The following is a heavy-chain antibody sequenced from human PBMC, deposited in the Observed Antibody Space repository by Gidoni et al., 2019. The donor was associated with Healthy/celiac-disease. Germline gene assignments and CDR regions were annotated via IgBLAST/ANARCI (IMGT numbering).Heavy chain of an antibody. D-gene: IGHD2-8*01. CDR3: ASEYCTNGVCYTGGVDY. J-gene: IGHJ4*02. V-gene: IGHV1-69*01. Sequence: QVQLVQSGAEVKKPGSAVQVSCKASGGTFSSDAISGVRQAPGQWLEWMGGIIPIFGTANYAKKFQGSVTITADESTSTAYMELSSLRSEDTAVYYCASEYCTNGVCYTGGVDYWGQGPLVTVSS. CDR2: IIPIFGTA. CDR1: GGTFSSDA.